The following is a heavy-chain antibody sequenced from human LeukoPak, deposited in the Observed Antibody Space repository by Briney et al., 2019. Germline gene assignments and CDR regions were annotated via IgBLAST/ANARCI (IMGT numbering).Heavy chain of an antibody. CDR2: MNPNSGGT. Sequence: ASVTVSCKASGYTFTGYYMHGVRQAPGQGGEGMGWMNPNSGGTNFEQKFQGRGNMTRETSIRPAYMELNRIRSHDTAVYYCARGQTYYDFWSGYSNDAFDIWGQGTMLTVSA. CDR1: GYTFTGYY. V-gene: IGHV1-2*02. CDR3: ARGQTYYDFWSGYSNDAFDI. D-gene: IGHD3-3*01. J-gene: IGHJ3*02.